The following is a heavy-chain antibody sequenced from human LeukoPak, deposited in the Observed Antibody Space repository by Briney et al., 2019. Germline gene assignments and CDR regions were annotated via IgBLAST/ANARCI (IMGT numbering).Heavy chain of an antibody. CDR3: ARAKEKSIAARYFDH. D-gene: IGHD6-6*01. J-gene: IGHJ4*02. V-gene: IGHV1-2*06. Sequence: GASVKVSCKASGYTFTDYYMHWVRQAPGQGLEWIGRINPDSGGTNSAQKFQGRVTVTRDTSISTTYMELSSLRSDDTAVYYCARAKEKSIAARYFDHWGQGTLVTVSS. CDR1: GYTFTDYY. CDR2: INPDSGGT.